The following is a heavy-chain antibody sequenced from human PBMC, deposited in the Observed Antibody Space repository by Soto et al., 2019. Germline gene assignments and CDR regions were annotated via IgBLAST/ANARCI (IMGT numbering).Heavy chain of an antibody. J-gene: IGHJ4*02. CDR1: GYTFTSYG. Sequence: ASVKVSCKASGYTFTSYGISWVRQAPGQGLEWMGWISAYNGNTNYAQKLQGRVTMTADTSTSTAYMELRSLRSDDTAVYYCARADKTWVLPASVYWGQGTLVTVSS. V-gene: IGHV1-18*04. CDR3: ARADKTWVLPASVY. CDR2: ISAYNGNT. D-gene: IGHD2-2*01.